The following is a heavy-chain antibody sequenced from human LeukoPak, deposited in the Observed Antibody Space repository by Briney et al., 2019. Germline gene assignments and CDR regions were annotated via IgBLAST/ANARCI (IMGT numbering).Heavy chain of an antibody. D-gene: IGHD2-2*01. CDR2: INHSGST. CDR3: ARSEDCGSSSCYWFGP. CDR1: GGSFSGYY. J-gene: IGHJ5*02. Sequence: SETLSLTCAVYGGSFSGYYWSWIRQPPGKGLEWIGEINHSGSTNYNPSLKSRVTISVDTSKNQFSLKLSSVTAADTAVYYCARSEDCGSSSCYWFGPWGQGTLVTVSS. V-gene: IGHV4-34*01.